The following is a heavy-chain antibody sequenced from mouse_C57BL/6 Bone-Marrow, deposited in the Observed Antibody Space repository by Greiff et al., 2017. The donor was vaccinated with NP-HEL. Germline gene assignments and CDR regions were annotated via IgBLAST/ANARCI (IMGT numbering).Heavy chain of an antibody. CDR1: GYTFTSYG. Sequence: QVQLQQSGAELARPGASVKLSCKASGYTFTSYGISWVKQRTGQGLEWIGEIYPRSGNTYYNEKFKGKATLTADKSSSTAYMGLRSLTSEDSAVYFCARDYYDGAYWGQGTLVTVSA. V-gene: IGHV1-81*01. D-gene: IGHD2-4*01. CDR2: IYPRSGNT. CDR3: ARDYYDGAY. J-gene: IGHJ3*01.